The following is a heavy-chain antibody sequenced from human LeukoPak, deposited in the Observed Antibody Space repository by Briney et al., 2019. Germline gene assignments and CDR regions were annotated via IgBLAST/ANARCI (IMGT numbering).Heavy chain of an antibody. CDR3: ARHARLTISAAGSEIDH. CDR2: VYPGDSDT. J-gene: IGHJ4*02. D-gene: IGHD6-13*01. V-gene: IGHV5-51*01. Sequence: GESLKISCKGSGYSFTNYWIGWVRQVPGQGLEWVAFVYPGDSDTRYSPSFQGQVTVSANKAVNTAYLHWSSLKASDTAIYFCARHARLTISAAGSEIDHWGQGALVTVSS. CDR1: GYSFTNYW.